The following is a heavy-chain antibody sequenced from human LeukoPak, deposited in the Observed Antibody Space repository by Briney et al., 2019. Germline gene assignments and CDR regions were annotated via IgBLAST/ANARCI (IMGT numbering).Heavy chain of an antibody. CDR3: AKDSLDFWSGYYNYYYYYGMDV. Sequence: GGSLRLSCAASGFTFSSYAMSWVRQAPGKGLEWVSAISGSGGSTDYADSVKGRFTISRDNSKNTLYLQMSSLRAEDTAVYYCAKDSLDFWSGYYNYYYYYGMDVWGQGTTVTVSS. V-gene: IGHV3-23*01. J-gene: IGHJ6*02. CDR2: ISGSGGST. CDR1: GFTFSSYA. D-gene: IGHD3-3*01.